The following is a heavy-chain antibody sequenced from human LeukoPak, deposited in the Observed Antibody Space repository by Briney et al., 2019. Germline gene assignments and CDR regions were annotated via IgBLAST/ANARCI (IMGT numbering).Heavy chain of an antibody. CDR2: IKSKTDAGTT. D-gene: IGHD2-2*01. Sequence: GGSLRLSCAASGFTFSNAWMSWVRQAPGKGLEWVGRIKSKTDAGTTDYAAPVKGRFTISRDDSKNILYLQMNSLKTEDTAVYYCTIGYCSSTSCRALDYWGQGTLVTVSS. J-gene: IGHJ4*02. CDR1: GFTFSNAW. V-gene: IGHV3-15*01. CDR3: TIGYCSSTSCRALDY.